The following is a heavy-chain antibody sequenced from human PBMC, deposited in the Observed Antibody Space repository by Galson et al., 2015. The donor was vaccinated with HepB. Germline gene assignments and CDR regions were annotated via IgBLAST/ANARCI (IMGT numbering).Heavy chain of an antibody. V-gene: IGHV3-33*01. D-gene: IGHD6-13*01. CDR2: R. Sequence: SLRLSCAASGFTFSRYAMHWVRQAPGKGLECVTLRDSVKGRFTTSRDYSKSTLYLQMNSLRDEDTAIYYCARSPAAAAFFDFWGQGTLLTVSS. CDR3: ARSPAAAAFFDF. J-gene: IGHJ4*02. CDR1: GFTFSRYA.